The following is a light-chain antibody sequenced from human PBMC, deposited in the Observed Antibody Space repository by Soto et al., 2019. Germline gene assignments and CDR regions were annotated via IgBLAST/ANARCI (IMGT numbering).Light chain of an antibody. J-gene: IGKJ3*01. V-gene: IGKV3-11*01. Sequence: EILLTQSPATLSLSPGERATISCRASQSVSSYLAWYQQKPGQAPRLLIYDASNMDTGIPARFSGSGSGTEFTLTISSLQPEDFATYYCQQHNNWPPLTFGRGTKVDIK. CDR1: QSVSSY. CDR2: DAS. CDR3: QQHNNWPPLT.